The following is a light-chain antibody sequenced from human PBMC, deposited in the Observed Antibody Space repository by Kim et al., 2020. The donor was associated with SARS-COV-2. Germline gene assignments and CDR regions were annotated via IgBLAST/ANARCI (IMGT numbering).Light chain of an antibody. CDR1: QGISSY. J-gene: IGKJ5*01. Sequence: IQLTQSPSSLSASVGDRVTITCRASQGISSYLAWYQQKPGKAPKLLIYAASTLQSGVPSRFSGSGSGTDFTLTISSLQPEDFATYYCQQPNPITFGQGTRLEIK. CDR3: QQPNPIT. CDR2: AAS. V-gene: IGKV1-9*01.